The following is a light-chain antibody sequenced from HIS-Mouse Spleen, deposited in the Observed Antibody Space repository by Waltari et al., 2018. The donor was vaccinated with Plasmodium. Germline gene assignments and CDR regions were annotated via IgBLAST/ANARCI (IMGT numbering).Light chain of an antibody. V-gene: IGLV3-10*01. CDR3: YSTDSSGNHRV. Sequence: SYELTQPPSVSVSPGQTARNTSAGDALPTKSAYWYQQKSGQATVLVIYEDSKRPSGIPERFSGSSSGTMATLTISGAQVEDEADYYCYSTDSSGNHRVFGGGTKLTVL. CDR2: EDS. CDR1: ALPTKS. J-gene: IGLJ3*02.